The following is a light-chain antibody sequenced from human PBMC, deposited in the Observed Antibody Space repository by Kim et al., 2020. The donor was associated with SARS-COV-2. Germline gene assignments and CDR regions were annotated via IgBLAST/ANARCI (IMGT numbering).Light chain of an antibody. CDR2: DVS. Sequence: GQSTTLSCIGTSSDVGCFNHVSWYQQHPGKAPKLMIYDVSNRPSGVSNRFSGSKSGNTASLTISGLQAEDEADYYCSSYTTSSTPVFGGGTQLTVL. J-gene: IGLJ2*01. CDR3: SSYTTSSTPV. V-gene: IGLV2-14*03. CDR1: SSDVGCFNH.